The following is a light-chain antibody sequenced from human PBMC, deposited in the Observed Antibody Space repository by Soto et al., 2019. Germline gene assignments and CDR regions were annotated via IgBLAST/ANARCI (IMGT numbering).Light chain of an antibody. Sequence: QSALTQPASVSGSPGQSISISCTGSSSDVGSYNLVSWYQHLPGKAPKLMISEVSERPSGVSIRFSGSKSGNTASLTISGLQAEDEGDYYCCSFARDRILIGSGTKLTVL. CDR3: CSFARDRIL. CDR2: EVS. J-gene: IGLJ1*01. CDR1: SSDVGSYNL. V-gene: IGLV2-23*02.